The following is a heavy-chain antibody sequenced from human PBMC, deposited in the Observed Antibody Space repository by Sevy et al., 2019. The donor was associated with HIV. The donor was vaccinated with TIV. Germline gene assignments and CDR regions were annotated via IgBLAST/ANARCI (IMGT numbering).Heavy chain of an antibody. CDR1: GGTFSSYG. D-gene: IGHD3-22*01. CDR3: ARLYHDGIGVQAFDI. V-gene: IGHV1-69*13. Sequence: ASVKVSCKASGGTFSSYGISWVRQAPGQGLEWMGGFIPIFGTTNYAQKFQGRVTITADESTSTAYMELSSLRSEDTAIYYCARLYHDGIGVQAFDIWGQGTMVTVSS. CDR2: FIPIFGTT. J-gene: IGHJ3*02.